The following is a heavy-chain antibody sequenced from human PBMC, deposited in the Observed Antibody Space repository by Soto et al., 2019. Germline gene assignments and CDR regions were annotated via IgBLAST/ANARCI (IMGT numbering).Heavy chain of an antibody. V-gene: IGHV4-59*01. Sequence: SETLSLTFTVSGGSISSYYWSWIRQPPGKGLEWIGYIYYSGSTNYNPSLKSRVTISVDTSKNQFSLNLSSVTAADTAVYYCARDFGNSASYYALRYYSVMDVWGQGATVTVSS. D-gene: IGHD1-26*01. CDR3: ARDFGNSASYYALRYYSVMDV. J-gene: IGHJ6*02. CDR1: GGSISSYY. CDR2: IYYSGST.